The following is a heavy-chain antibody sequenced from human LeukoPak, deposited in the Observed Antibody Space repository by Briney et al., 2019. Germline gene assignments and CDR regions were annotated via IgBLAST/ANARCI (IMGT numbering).Heavy chain of an antibody. J-gene: IGHJ4*02. Sequence: SQTLPLTCVISGDTVSSNSVAWNWIRQSPSRGLEWLGRTYYRSNWVNEYAASVKSRMSIDPDTSKNQFSLQLYSVTPEDTAVYYCAREESRTFDYWGQGTLVTVSS. CDR3: AREESRTFDY. V-gene: IGHV6-1*01. CDR1: GDTVSSNSVA. CDR2: TYYRSNWVN.